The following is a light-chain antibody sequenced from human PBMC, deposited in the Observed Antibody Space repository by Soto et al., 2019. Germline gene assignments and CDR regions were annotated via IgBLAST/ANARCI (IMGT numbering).Light chain of an antibody. J-gene: IGKJ1*01. CDR3: QQYNNWPLST. CDR2: GAS. V-gene: IGKV3-15*01. CDR1: QSLSSN. Sequence: EIVKTQSPVTLSVSPGERATLSCRASQSLSSNLAWYQQKPGQAPRLLIYGASTRATGVPARFSGSGSGTEFTLTISSLQSEDFAVYYCQQYNNWPLSTFGQGTKV.